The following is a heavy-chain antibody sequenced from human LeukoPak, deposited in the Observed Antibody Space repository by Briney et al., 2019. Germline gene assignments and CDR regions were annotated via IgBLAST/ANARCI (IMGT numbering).Heavy chain of an antibody. CDR2: ISTAGNT. J-gene: IGHJ4*02. CDR1: GGSISSGNYY. D-gene: IGHD5-24*01. Sequence: SETLSLTCTVSGGSISSGNYYWTWIRQPAGKGLEWIGRISTAGNTDYDPSLKSRLIISIDTSKNQFSLRLSSATAADTAVYYCARGRGYNSFDYWGQGTLVTVSS. CDR3: ARGRGYNSFDY. V-gene: IGHV4-61*02.